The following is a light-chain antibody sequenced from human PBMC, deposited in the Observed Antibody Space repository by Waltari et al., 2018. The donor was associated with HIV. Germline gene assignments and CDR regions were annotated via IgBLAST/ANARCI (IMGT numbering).Light chain of an antibody. J-gene: IGKJ1*01. CDR2: GSS. Sequence: DIQMTQSPSSLSASVGDKVTITCRASQNIATYVNWYQQKPGKAPQLLIYGSSTLRSGVPSRFSGSGSRTDFTFTINNLQPDDSATYYCQQSYSLQTFGQGTNVEI. CDR1: QNIATY. CDR3: QQSYSLQT. V-gene: IGKV1-39*01.